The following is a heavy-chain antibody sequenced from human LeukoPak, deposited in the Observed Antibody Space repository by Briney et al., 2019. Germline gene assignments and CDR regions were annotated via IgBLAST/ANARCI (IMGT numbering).Heavy chain of an antibody. Sequence: GGSLRLSCAASGFTFSSYAMSWVRQAPGKGLEWVSAISGSGGSTYYADSVKGRFTISRDNSKNTLYLQINSLRSDDTAIYYCVRDRVSVNTPYFDFWGQGAMVTVSS. CDR1: GFTFSSYA. CDR2: ISGSGGST. V-gene: IGHV3-23*01. J-gene: IGHJ4*02. CDR3: VRDRVSVNTPYFDF. D-gene: IGHD4-17*01.